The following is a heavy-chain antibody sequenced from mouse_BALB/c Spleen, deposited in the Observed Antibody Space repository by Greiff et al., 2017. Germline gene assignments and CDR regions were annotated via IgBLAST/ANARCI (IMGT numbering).Heavy chain of an antibody. CDR2: IYPGDGDT. Sequence: QVQLQQSGAELARPGASVKLSCKASGYTFTSYWMQWVKQRPGQGLEWIGAIYPGDGDTRYTQKFKGKATLTADKSSSTAYMQLSSLASEDSAVYYCASHYDYDGVFAYWGQGTLGTVSA. V-gene: IGHV1-87*01. J-gene: IGHJ3*01. CDR1: GYTFTSYW. CDR3: ASHYDYDGVFAY. D-gene: IGHD2-4*01.